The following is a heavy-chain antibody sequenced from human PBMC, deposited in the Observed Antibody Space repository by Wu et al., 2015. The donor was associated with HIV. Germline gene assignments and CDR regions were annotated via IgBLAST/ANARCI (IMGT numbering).Heavy chain of an antibody. J-gene: IGHJ6*02. Sequence: QGQLVQSGAEVKKPGASVKVSCKASGYTFTDYGISWVRQAPGQGLEWMGWISTFNGNTNYAQKLQGRVTMTTDTSTSTSYMELRSLTSDDSAVYYCARVTISGVVPMDVVGRRDHGHRLL. D-gene: IGHD3-3*01. CDR3: ARVTISGVVPMDV. V-gene: IGHV1-18*01. CDR2: ISTFNGNT. CDR1: GYTFTDYG.